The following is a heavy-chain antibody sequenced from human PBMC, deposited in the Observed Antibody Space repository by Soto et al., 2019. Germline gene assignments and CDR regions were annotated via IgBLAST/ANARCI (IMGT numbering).Heavy chain of an antibody. D-gene: IGHD6-13*01. J-gene: IGHJ5*01. V-gene: IGHV3-30*18. CDR2: ISYDGSNK. Sequence: QVQLVESGGGVVQPGRSLRLSCAASGFTFSSYGMHWVRQAPGKGLEWVAVISYDGSNKYYADSVKGRFTISRDNSKNSLYLQRNSLRAEDTAVYYTTKGRNTWEAAGIHWLDSGGQGTQVIFSS. CDR3: TKGRNTWEAAGIHWLDS. CDR1: GFTFSSYG.